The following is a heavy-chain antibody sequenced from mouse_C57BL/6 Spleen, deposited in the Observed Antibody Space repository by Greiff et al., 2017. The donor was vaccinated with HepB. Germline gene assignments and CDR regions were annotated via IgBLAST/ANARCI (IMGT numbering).Heavy chain of an antibody. CDR1: GYTFTSYW. CDR2: IYPSDSET. J-gene: IGHJ3*01. CDR3: AREGTYYYGSSPWFAY. D-gene: IGHD1-1*01. V-gene: IGHV1-61*01. Sequence: VQLQQPGAELVRPGSSVKLSCKASGYTFTSYWMDWVKQRPGQGLEWIGNIYPSDSETHYNQKFKDKATLTVDKPSSTAYMQLSSLTSEDSAVYYCAREGTYYYGSSPWFAYWGQGTLVTVSA.